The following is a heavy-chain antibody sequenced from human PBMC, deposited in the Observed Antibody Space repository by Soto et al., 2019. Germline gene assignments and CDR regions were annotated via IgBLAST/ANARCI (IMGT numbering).Heavy chain of an antibody. CDR2: IKTKSDSAAT. Sequence: EVQLAVSGGGFVKPGGSLRLSCAVSGFSFSDAWLNWVRQAPGKGLEWVGRIKTKSDSAATDYAAPVKGRFIISRDDSKNTLFLQLNSLQAEDTAVYYCTTDLQTRRYTWNFYWAQGTLVTVS. D-gene: IGHD1-7*01. CDR3: TTDLQTRRYTWNFY. CDR1: GFSFSDAW. V-gene: IGHV3-15*07. J-gene: IGHJ4*02.